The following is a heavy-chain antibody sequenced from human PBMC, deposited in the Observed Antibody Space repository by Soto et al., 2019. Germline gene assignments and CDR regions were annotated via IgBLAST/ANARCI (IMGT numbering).Heavy chain of an antibody. CDR2: ISSSSSYI. CDR1: GFTFSSYS. J-gene: IGHJ4*02. V-gene: IGHV3-21*01. D-gene: IGHD4-4*01. Sequence: GGSLRLSCAASGFTFSSYSMNWVRQAPGKGLEWVSSISSSSSYIYYADSVKGRFTISRDNAKNSLYLQMNSLRAEDTAVYYCARGGYSNYWFRYYFDYWGQGTLVTVSS. CDR3: ARGGYSNYWFRYYFDY.